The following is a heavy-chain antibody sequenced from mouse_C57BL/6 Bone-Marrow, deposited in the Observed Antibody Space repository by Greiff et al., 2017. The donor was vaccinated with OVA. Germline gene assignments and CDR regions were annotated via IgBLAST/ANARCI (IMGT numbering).Heavy chain of an antibody. CDR3: ARAGSY. CDR2: IDPSDSST. Sequence: QVQLQQPGAELVKPGASVKLSCKASGYTFTSYWMQWVKQRPGQGLEWIGEIDPSDSSTNYNQKFKGKATLTVDTSSSTAYMQLSSLTSGDSAVYYCARAGSYWGQGTTLTVSS. CDR1: GYTFTSYW. J-gene: IGHJ2*01. V-gene: IGHV1-50*01.